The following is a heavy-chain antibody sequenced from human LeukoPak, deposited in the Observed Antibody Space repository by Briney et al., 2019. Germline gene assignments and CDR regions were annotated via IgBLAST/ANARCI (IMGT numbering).Heavy chain of an antibody. CDR3: ARDGYGDYGAFDI. J-gene: IGHJ3*02. Sequence: ASVKVSCKASGYTFTSYYMHWVRQAPGQGLEWMGIINPSGGSTSYAQKFQGRVTMTRDMSTSTVYMELSSLRSEDTAVYYCARDGYGDYGAFDIWGQGTMVTVSS. CDR1: GYTFTSYY. D-gene: IGHD4-17*01. V-gene: IGHV1-46*01. CDR2: INPSGGST.